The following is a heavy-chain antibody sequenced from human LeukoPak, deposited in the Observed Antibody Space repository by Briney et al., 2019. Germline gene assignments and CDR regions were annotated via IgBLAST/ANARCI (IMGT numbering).Heavy chain of an antibody. CDR3: ARDLMTTVTKFWFDP. V-gene: IGHV4-4*07. CDR1: GGSISSYY. D-gene: IGHD4-11*01. J-gene: IGHJ5*02. CDR2: IYTSGST. Sequence: PSETLSLTCTVSGGSISSYYWSWIRQPAGKGLEWIGRIYTSGSTNYKPSLKSRVTMSVDTSKNQFSLKLSSVTAADTAVYYCARDLMTTVTKFWFDPWGQGTLVTVSS.